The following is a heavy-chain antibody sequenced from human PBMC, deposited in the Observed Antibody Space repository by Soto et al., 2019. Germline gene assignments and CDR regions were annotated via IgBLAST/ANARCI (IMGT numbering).Heavy chain of an antibody. D-gene: IGHD6-19*01. CDR3: ARHVETGDGIAVASDY. Sequence: QVQLVQSGAEVKKPGASVKVSCKASGYTFTSYGISWVRQAPGQGLEWMGWISAYNGNTNYAQKLQGRVTMTTDTATSTAYLELRRLRSDDRAVYYCARHVETGDGIAVASDYWGQGTLVTVSS. CDR1: GYTFTSYG. CDR2: ISAYNGNT. J-gene: IGHJ4*02. V-gene: IGHV1-18*01.